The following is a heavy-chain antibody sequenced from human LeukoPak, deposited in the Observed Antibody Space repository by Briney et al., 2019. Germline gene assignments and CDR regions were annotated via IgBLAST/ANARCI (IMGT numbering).Heavy chain of an antibody. CDR2: ISGNDPTK. D-gene: IGHD6-25*01. CDR3: AKGLDTYSSRYLNRIFDS. J-gene: IGHJ5*01. Sequence: GGSLRLSCTASGLTLTTFDMVWVRQAPGRGLEWVSIISGNDPTKIYADSVKGRFTISRDDLKNSIYLQMDSLRDEDTAFYYCAKGLDTYSSRYLNRIFDSWGQGTLVTVSS. CDR1: GLTLTTFD. V-gene: IGHV3-23*01.